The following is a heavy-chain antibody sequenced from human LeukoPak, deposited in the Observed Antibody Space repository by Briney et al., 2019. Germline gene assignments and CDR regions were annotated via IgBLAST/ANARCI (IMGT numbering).Heavy chain of an antibody. CDR3: ATGMEQLLFDY. D-gene: IGHD1/OR15-1a*01. CDR1: GYTFTSYY. J-gene: IGHJ4*02. Sequence: ASVKVSCKASGYTFTSYYMHWVRQAPGQGLEWMGIINPSGGSTSYAQKFQGRVTMTRDMSTSTVYMELSGLRSEDTAVYYCATGMEQLLFDYWGQGTLVTVSS. V-gene: IGHV1-46*01. CDR2: INPSGGST.